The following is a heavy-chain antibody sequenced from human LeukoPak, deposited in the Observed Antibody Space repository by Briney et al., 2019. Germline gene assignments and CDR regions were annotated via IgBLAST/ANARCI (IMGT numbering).Heavy chain of an antibody. CDR2: IYYGGST. CDR1: GGSISSGDYH. J-gene: IGHJ3*02. Sequence: PSETLSLTCTVSGGSISSGDYHWSWIRQPPGKGLEWIGYIYYGGSTYYNPSLKSRVTISVDTSKNQFSLKLSSVTAADTAVYYCARGSDAFDIWGQGTMVTVSS. V-gene: IGHV4-30-4*01. CDR3: ARGSDAFDI.